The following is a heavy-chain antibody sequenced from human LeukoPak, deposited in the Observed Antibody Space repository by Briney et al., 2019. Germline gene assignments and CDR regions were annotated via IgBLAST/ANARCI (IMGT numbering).Heavy chain of an antibody. CDR3: AKDAYSTDWYRGFDY. CDR1: GFTFSTYY. Sequence: GGSLRLSCAASGFTFSTYYMTWVRQAPGKGLEWVSGITGSGSNTNYADSVKGRFTISRDNSKNTLYLQMSSLRAEDTAVYYCAKDAYSTDWYRGFDYWGQGTLVTVSS. D-gene: IGHD6-19*01. CDR2: ITGSGSNT. V-gene: IGHV3-23*01. J-gene: IGHJ4*02.